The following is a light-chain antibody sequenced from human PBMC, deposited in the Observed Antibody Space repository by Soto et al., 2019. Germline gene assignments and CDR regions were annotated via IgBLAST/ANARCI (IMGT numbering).Light chain of an antibody. V-gene: IGKV4-1*01. Sequence: DIVMTQSPDSLAVSLGERATINCKSSQSVLYSSKNKNYLAWYQQKPGQPPKLLIYWASTRESGVPDRFSGSGSGTDFPLTISSLQAGDVAVYYCQQYYSTPPTFGGGTKVEIK. CDR3: QQYYSTPPT. CDR2: WAS. J-gene: IGKJ4*01. CDR1: QSVLYSSKNKNY.